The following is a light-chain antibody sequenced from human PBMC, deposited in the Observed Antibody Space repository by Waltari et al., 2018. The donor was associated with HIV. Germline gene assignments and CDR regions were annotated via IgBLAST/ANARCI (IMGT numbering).Light chain of an antibody. V-gene: IGLV1-44*01. CDR1: SSNIGSNP. Sequence: QSVLTQPPSASGTPGQRVNISCSGGSSNIGSNPVNWYRQFPGEAPKLLIYTNIQRASGVPDRFSGSKSGTSASLAISGLQSEDEADFYCAVWDDSLRSVLFGGGTRLTVL. J-gene: IGLJ3*02. CDR2: TNI. CDR3: AVWDDSLRSVL.